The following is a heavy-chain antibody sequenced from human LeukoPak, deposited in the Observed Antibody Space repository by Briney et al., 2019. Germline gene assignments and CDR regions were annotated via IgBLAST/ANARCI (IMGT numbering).Heavy chain of an antibody. CDR1: GFAACGDN. J-gene: IGHJ4*02. V-gene: IGHV3-66*01. D-gene: IGHD7-27*01. CDR2: NFSADAT. CDR3: ASDPNWRANLHY. Sequence: ECLRLSCAVSGFAACGDNMNAGRPAPRERRECGSGNFSADATPYAEPLKGRFTIPRDNSKNTLYLQMNSLRADATPAFYCASDPNWRANLHYRGQGAKVSVCS.